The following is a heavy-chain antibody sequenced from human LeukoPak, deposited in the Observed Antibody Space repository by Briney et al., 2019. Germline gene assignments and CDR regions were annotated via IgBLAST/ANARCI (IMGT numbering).Heavy chain of an antibody. V-gene: IGHV4-59*01. D-gene: IGHD3-3*01. CDR3: ARGQKYYDFWRGYYRPAFDY. CDR2: IFYNGNT. J-gene: IGHJ4*02. CDR1: GGSITSNY. Sequence: KPSETLSLTCTVSGGSITSNYWSWIRRPPGKGLDWIGYIFYNGNTNYNPSLKSRVTISLDTSKNQLSLKLSSVTAADTAVYYCARGQKYYDFWRGYYRPAFDYWGQGTLVTVSS.